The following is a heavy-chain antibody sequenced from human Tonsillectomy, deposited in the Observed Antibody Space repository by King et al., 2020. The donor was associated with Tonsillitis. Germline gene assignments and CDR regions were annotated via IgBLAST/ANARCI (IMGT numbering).Heavy chain of an antibody. D-gene: IGHD3-22*01. CDR1: GGSISSGGYS. V-gene: IGHV4-30-2*01. J-gene: IGHJ3*02. CDR3: ARGYYDSSGYYDPGAFDI. Sequence: QLQESGSGLVKPSQTLSLTCAVSGGSISSGGYSWSWIRQPPGKGLEWIGYIYHSGSTYYNPSLKSRVTISIDRSKNQLSLKLSSVTAADTAVYYCARGYYDSSGYYDPGAFDIWGQGTMVTVSS. CDR2: IYHSGST.